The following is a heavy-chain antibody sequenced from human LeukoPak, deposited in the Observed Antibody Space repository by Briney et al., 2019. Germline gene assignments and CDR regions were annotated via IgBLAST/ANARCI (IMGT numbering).Heavy chain of an antibody. CDR2: IYYSGST. CDR1: GGSISSSSYY. V-gene: IGHV4-39*07. J-gene: IGHJ4*02. Sequence: PSETLSLTCTVSGGSISSSSYYWGWIRQPPGKGLEWIGSIYYSGSTYYNPSLKSRVTISVDTSKNQFSLKLSSMTAADTAVYYCARDSYGPYGDWGQGTLVTVSS. CDR3: ARDSYGPYGD. D-gene: IGHD5-18*01.